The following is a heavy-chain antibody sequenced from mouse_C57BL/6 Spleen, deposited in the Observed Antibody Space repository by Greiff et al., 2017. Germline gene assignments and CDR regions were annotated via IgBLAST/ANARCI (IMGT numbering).Heavy chain of an antibody. CDR2: INPNNGGT. Sequence: VQLQQSGPELVKPGASVKISCKASGYTFTDYYMNWVKQSHGKSLEWIGDINPNNGGTSYNQKFKGKATLTVDKSSSTAYMELSSLTSEDSAVYDGAGVQGYYGSSYVDYYAMDYWGQGTSVTVSS. D-gene: IGHD1-1*01. V-gene: IGHV1-26*01. J-gene: IGHJ4*01. CDR3: AGVQGYYGSSYVDYYAMDY. CDR1: GYTFTDYY.